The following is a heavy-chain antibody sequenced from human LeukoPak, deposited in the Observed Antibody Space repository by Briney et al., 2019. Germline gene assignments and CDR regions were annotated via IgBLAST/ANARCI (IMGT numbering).Heavy chain of an antibody. V-gene: IGHV4-4*02. CDR3: ARGNVDGIPVDY. Sequence: SETLSLTCAVSGGSISSSNWWSWVRQPPRKGLEWIGEIYHSGSTNYNPSLKSRVTILVDKSKNQFSLKLSSVTAADTAVYYCARGNVDGIPVDYWGQGTLVTVSS. CDR1: GGSISSSNW. J-gene: IGHJ4*02. CDR2: IYHSGST. D-gene: IGHD2-2*01.